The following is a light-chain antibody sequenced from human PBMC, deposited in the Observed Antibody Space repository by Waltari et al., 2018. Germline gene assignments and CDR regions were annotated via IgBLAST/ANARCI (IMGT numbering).Light chain of an antibody. Sequence: EIVLTQSPATLSLSPGERATLSCRASQSVRSYLAWYQQKPGQAPRLLIYDISNRASGIPARFSGSGSGTDFSLSISSLEPEEFAVYYCQQRHNWPLTFGGGTKVEIK. V-gene: IGKV3-11*01. CDR1: QSVRSY. CDR3: QQRHNWPLT. CDR2: DIS. J-gene: IGKJ4*01.